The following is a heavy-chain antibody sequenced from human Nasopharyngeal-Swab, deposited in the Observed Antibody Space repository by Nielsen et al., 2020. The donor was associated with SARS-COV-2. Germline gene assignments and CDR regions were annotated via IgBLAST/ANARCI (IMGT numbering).Heavy chain of an antibody. CDR2: IKSKTDGGTT. CDR1: GFTFSGSA. Sequence: GESLKISCAASGFTFSGSAMHWVRQASGKGLEWVGRIKSKTDGGTTDYAAPVKGRFTISRDDSKNTLYLQMNSLKTEDTAVYYCTTDYYGSYYFDYWGQGTLVTVSS. D-gene: IGHD1-26*01. V-gene: IGHV3-15*07. CDR3: TTDYYGSYYFDY. J-gene: IGHJ4*02.